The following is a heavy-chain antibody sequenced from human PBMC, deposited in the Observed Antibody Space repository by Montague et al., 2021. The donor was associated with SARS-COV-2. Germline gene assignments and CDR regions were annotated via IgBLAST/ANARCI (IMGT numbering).Heavy chain of an antibody. CDR1: GGSISSSSYY. CDR2: IYYSAST. Sequence: SETLSLTCTVSGGSISSSSYYWGWIRQPPGKGLEWMGSIYYSASTYSXXXLKIPVTISVATSKNQFSLMLSSVTAADTAVYYCARLRGDFGGSYDTFDIRGQGTMVTVSS. J-gene: IGHJ3*02. CDR3: ARLRGDFGGSYDTFDI. D-gene: IGHD4-23*01. V-gene: IGHV4-39*01.